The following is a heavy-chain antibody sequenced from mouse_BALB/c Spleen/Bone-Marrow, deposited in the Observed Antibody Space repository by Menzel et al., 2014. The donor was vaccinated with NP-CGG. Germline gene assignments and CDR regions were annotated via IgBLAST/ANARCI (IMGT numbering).Heavy chain of an antibody. CDR2: INPGSGGI. D-gene: IGHD1-1*01. V-gene: IGHV1-54*03. CDR3: ARELVRGMDY. Sequence: VMLVEPGAELVRPGTSVKVSCKASGYAFTNYWIEWIKQRPGQGLEWIGVINPGSGGINYNEKFKGKATLTADKSSSTAYMQPSSLTSDDSAVYFCARELVRGMDYWGQGTSVTVSS. J-gene: IGHJ4*01. CDR1: GYAFTNYW.